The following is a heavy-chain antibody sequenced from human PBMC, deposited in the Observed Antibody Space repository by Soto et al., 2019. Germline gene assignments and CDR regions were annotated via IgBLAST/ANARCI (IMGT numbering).Heavy chain of an antibody. CDR2: ISGYNGNT. V-gene: IGHV1-18*01. D-gene: IGHD6-19*01. Sequence: QVQLVQSGAEVKKPGASVTVSCKTSGYTFSNYGINWVRQAPGQGLEWMGWISGYNGNTNYAQTVECRVTMTTDTSTGTVYMELRSLKSDGAAIYYCSRFIMVGGWFDPNYYHGMDVWGQGTTVTVSS. CDR1: GYTFSNYG. CDR3: SRFIMVGGWFDPNYYHGMDV. J-gene: IGHJ6*02.